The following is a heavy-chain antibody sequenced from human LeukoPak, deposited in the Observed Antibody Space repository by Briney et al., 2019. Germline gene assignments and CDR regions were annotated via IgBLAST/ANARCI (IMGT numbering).Heavy chain of an antibody. J-gene: IGHJ4*02. V-gene: IGHV1-69*06. CDR1: GGTFSSYA. Sequence: SVKVSCKASGGTFSSYAISWVRQAPGQGLEWMGGIIPIFGTANYAQKFQGRVTITADKSTSTAYMELSSLRSEDTAVYYCAREGIHCGGDCYSDYWGQGTLITVSS. D-gene: IGHD2-21*02. CDR3: AREGIHCGGDCYSDY. CDR2: IIPIFGTA.